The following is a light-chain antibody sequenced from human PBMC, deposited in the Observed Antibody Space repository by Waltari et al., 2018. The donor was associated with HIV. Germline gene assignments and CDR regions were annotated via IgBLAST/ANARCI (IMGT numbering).Light chain of an antibody. V-gene: IGLV2-14*03. Sequence: QPASVSGSPGQSITISCTGTSSDVGGYNYVSWYQQHPGKAPKLMIYDVSNRPSGVSNRFSGSKSGNTASLTISGLQAEDEADYYCSSYTSSNTLPYVFGTGTKVTVL. CDR2: DVS. CDR1: SSDVGGYNY. J-gene: IGLJ1*01. CDR3: SSYTSSNTLPYV.